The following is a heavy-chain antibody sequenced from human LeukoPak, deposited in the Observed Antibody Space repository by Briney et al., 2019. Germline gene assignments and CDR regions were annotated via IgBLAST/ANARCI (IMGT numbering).Heavy chain of an antibody. V-gene: IGHV3-30*04. Sequence: GGPLRLSCAASGFPFSSYDYHGVPRAPAKGRERVAVISYDGSNKYYADSVKGRFTISRDNSKNTLYLQMNSLRAEDTAVYYCARGYGTGAFDIWGQGTMVTVSS. CDR2: ISYDGSNK. J-gene: IGHJ3*02. D-gene: IGHD4-17*01. CDR3: ARGYGTGAFDI. CDR1: GFPFSSYD.